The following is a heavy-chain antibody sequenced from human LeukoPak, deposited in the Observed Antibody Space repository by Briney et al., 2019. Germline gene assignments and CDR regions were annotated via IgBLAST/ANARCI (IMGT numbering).Heavy chain of an antibody. D-gene: IGHD1-26*01. CDR1: GFTFSRYW. CDR3: ARDSEWGLLRSDY. J-gene: IGHJ4*02. V-gene: IGHV3-7*05. CDR2: IKQDGTEK. Sequence: GGSLRLSCAASGFTFSRYWMTWVRQAPGKGLEWGANIKQDGTEKYYVDSVKGRFTISRDNAKNSLYLQMNSLRAEDTAVYYCARDSEWGLLRSDYWGQGTLVTVSS.